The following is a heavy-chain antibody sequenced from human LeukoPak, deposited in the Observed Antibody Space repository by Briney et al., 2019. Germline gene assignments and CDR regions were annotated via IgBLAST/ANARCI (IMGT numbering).Heavy chain of an antibody. CDR3: AAGGYCSSTSCYGFDY. CDR1: GFTFTSSA. Sequence: SVKVSCKASGFTFTSSAVQWVRQARGQRLEWIGWIVVGSGNTNYAQKFRERVTITRDMSTSTAYMELSSLRSEDTAVYYCAAGGYCSSTSCYGFDYWGQGTLVTVSS. J-gene: IGHJ4*02. D-gene: IGHD2-2*03. V-gene: IGHV1-58*01. CDR2: IVVGSGNT.